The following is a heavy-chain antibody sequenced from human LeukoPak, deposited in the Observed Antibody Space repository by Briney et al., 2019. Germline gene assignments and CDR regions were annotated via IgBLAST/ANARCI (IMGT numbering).Heavy chain of an antibody. V-gene: IGHV3-33*01. D-gene: IGHD3-9*01. Sequence: GRSLRLSCAASGFTFSSYGMHWVRQAPGKGLEWVAVIWYDGSNKYYADSVKGRFTISRDNAKNSLYLQMNSLRAEDTAVYYCARDRSPDILGQIGYWGQGTLVTVSS. CDR2: IWYDGSNK. J-gene: IGHJ4*02. CDR1: GFTFSSYG. CDR3: ARDRSPDILGQIGY.